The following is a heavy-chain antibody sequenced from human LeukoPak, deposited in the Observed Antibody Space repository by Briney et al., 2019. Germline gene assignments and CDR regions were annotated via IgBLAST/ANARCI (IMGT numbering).Heavy chain of an antibody. V-gene: IGHV4-34*01. D-gene: IGHD1-26*01. Sequence: SETLSLTCALYSGSFGDYHWSWIRQPPGKGLEWIGEINQRGVTTYNSFLKSRVILSVDTSKNQFSLNLSSVTAADTAVYYCARVGGLVSDAFDIWGQGTMVTVSS. CDR1: SGSFGDYH. J-gene: IGHJ3*02. CDR3: ARVGGLVSDAFDI. CDR2: INQRGVT.